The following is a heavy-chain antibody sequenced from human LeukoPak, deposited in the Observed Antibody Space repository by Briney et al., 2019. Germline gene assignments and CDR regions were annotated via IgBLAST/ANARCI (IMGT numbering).Heavy chain of an antibody. CDR1: GFIFDHFG. V-gene: IGHV3-20*04. D-gene: IGHD2-8*02. CDR2: INWDSTST. Sequence: GSLRLSCATSGFIFDHFGMNWVRQVSGKGLEWVSGINWDSTSTNYVDSVRGRFTISRDNAKNSLYLQMNGLRVEDTAFYYCARDLKYCTGGMCYFTAVADSWGQGTLVTVSS. J-gene: IGHJ4*02. CDR3: ARDLKYCTGGMCYFTAVADS.